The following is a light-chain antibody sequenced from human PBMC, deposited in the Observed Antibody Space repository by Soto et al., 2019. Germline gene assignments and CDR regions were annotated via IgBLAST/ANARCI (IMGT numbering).Light chain of an antibody. CDR3: QQYNDWPKM. V-gene: IGKV3-15*01. CDR2: NAF. J-gene: IGKJ1*01. Sequence: IVMTQSPATLPVSPGERATLSCRASQSVNDNLAWYQQKPGQAPRLLIYNAFIRATGIPARFSGSGSGTEFTLTISSLQSEDFAVYYCQQYNDWPKMFGQGTKVDIK. CDR1: QSVNDN.